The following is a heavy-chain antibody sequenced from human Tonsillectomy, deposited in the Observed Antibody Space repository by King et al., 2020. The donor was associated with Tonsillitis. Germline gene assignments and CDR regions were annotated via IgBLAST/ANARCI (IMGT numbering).Heavy chain of an antibody. CDR2: ISAYNGNT. CDR3: ARGIPGKTVHYYHYMDV. Sequence: VQLVESGAEVKKPGASVKVTCKASGYTFTNYGINWVRQAPGQGLEWMGWISAYNGNTNYAQKVQGRVTMTTDTSTSTAYMELRSLRSDDTAVYYCARGIPGKTVHYYHYMDVWGKGTTVTVSS. CDR1: GYTFTNYG. J-gene: IGHJ6*03. D-gene: IGHD1-20*01. V-gene: IGHV1-18*01.